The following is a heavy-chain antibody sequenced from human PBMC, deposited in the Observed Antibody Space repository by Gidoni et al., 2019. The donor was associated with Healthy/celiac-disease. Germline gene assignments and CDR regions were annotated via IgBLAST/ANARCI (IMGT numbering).Heavy chain of an antibody. CDR3: ARHKSPAAARNDYFDY. CDR1: GGSISSSSYY. V-gene: IGHV4-39*01. Sequence: QLQLQESGPGLVKPSETLSLPCTVSGGSISSSSYYGGWIRQPPGKGLEWIGSIYYSGSTYYNPSLKSRVTISVDTSKNQFSLKLSSVTAADTAVYYCARHKSPAAARNDYFDYWGQGTLVTVSS. CDR2: IYYSGST. D-gene: IGHD6-13*01. J-gene: IGHJ4*02.